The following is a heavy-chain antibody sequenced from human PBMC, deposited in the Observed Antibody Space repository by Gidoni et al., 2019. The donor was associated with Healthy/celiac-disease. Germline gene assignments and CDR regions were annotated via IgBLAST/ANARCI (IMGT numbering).Heavy chain of an antibody. Sequence: EVQLVQSGAEVKKPGESLKISCKGSGYSFNTYWIGWVRQMPGKGLEWMGIIYPCDSYTRYSPSFHGQVTISADKSISTAYLQWSILKASDTAMYYCARHHGIAVALNWFDPWGQGTLVTVSS. J-gene: IGHJ5*02. V-gene: IGHV5-51*03. D-gene: IGHD6-19*01. CDR3: ARHHGIAVALNWFDP. CDR2: IYPCDSYT. CDR1: GYSFNTYW.